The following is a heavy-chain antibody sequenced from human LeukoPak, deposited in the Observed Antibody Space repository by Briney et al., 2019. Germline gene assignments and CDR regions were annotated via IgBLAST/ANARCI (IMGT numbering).Heavy chain of an antibody. V-gene: IGHV3-30*18. CDR3: AKEAELGGYSYGYYSDY. CDR1: GFTFSSYG. J-gene: IGHJ4*02. Sequence: GGSLRLSCAASGFTFSSYGMHWVRQAPGKGLEWVAVISYDGSNKYYADSVKGRFTISRDNSKNTLYLQMNSLRAEDTAVYYCAKEAELGGYSYGYYSDYWGQGTLVTVSS. CDR2: ISYDGSNK. D-gene: IGHD5-18*01.